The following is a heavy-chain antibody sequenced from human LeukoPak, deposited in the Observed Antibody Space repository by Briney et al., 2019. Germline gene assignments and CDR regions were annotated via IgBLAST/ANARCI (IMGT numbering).Heavy chain of an antibody. D-gene: IGHD1-14*01. J-gene: IGHJ4*02. CDR1: GYSFSNYH. CDR3: AREVRTGIGATDY. V-gene: IGHV1-46*01. CDR2: MAPRDDGA. Sequence: ASLKVSCKASGYSFSNYHVHWVRQAPGQGLDWVGIMAPRDDGAAYAQKFQGRVTMTRDTSTSTLYMDLSSLRPEDTAVYYCAREVRTGIGATDYWGQGTLVTVSS.